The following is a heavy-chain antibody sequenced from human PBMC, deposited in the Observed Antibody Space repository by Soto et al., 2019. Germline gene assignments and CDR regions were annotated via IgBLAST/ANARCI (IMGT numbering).Heavy chain of an antibody. J-gene: IGHJ3*02. CDR2: IRSKANSYAT. D-gene: IGHD3-22*01. CDR3: TRPLYYYDSSGSIPSDAFDI. Sequence: PGGSLRLSCAASGFTFSGSAMHWVRQASGKGLAWVGRIRSKANSYATAYAASVKGRFTISRDDSKNTAYLQMNSLKTEDTAVYYCTRPLYYYDSSGSIPSDAFDIWGQGTMVTV. CDR1: GFTFSGSA. V-gene: IGHV3-73*01.